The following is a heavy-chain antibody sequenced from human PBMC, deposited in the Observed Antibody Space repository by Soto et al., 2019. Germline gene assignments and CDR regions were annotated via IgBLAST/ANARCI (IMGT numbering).Heavy chain of an antibody. CDR1: GYTFTGYY. J-gene: IGHJ6*02. Sequence: ASVKASCRASGYTFTGYYMHWVRQAPGQGLEWMGWINPNSGGTNYAQKFQGWVTMTRDTSISTAYMELSRLRSDDTAVYYCARGGAAAGPMDVWGQGTTVAVSS. CDR2: INPNSGGT. CDR3: ARGGAAAGPMDV. D-gene: IGHD6-13*01. V-gene: IGHV1-2*04.